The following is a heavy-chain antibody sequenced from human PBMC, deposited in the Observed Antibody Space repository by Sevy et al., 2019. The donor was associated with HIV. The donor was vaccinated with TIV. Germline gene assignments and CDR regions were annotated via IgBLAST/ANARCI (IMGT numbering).Heavy chain of an antibody. Sequence: ASVKVSCKASGYTFSDSGYYVHWVRQASGQGLEWMGWINPKSGATNYAQKIQGRVTMTRDTSVSTANMELSRLTSDDTAVYYCARESYDFWTGPVDYDYGMDVWGQGTTVTVSS. D-gene: IGHD3-3*01. J-gene: IGHJ6*02. CDR3: ARESYDFWTGPVDYDYGMDV. CDR2: INPKSGAT. CDR1: GYTFSDSGYY. V-gene: IGHV1-2*02.